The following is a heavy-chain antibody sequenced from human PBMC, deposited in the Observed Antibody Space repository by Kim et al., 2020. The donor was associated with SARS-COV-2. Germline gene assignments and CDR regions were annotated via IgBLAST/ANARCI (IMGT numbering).Heavy chain of an antibody. CDR1: GFTFSSYA. V-gene: IGHV3-23*03. CDR2: IYSGGSST. CDR3: AKAYGSGSYYIGCFDY. J-gene: IGHJ4*01. Sequence: GGSLRLSCAASGFTFSSYAMSWVRQAPGKGLEWVSVIYSGGSSTYYADSVKGRFTISRDNSKNTLYLQMNSLRAEDTAVYYCAKAYGSGSYYIGCFDYWG. D-gene: IGHD3-10*01.